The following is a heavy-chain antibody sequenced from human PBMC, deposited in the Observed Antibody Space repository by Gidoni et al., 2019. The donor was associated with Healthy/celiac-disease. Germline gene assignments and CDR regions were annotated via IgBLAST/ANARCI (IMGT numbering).Heavy chain of an antibody. CDR1: GFTFSSYA. V-gene: IGHV3-23*01. CDR3: AKVGITMIVGLFGPFDY. J-gene: IGHJ4*02. CDR2: ISGSGGST. D-gene: IGHD3-22*01. Sequence: EVQLLESGGGLVQPGGSLRLSCAASGFTFSSYAMSWVRQAPGKGLEWVSAISGSGGSTYYADSVKGRFTISRDNSKNTLYLQMNSLRAEDTAVYYCAKVGITMIVGLFGPFDYWGQGTLVTVSS.